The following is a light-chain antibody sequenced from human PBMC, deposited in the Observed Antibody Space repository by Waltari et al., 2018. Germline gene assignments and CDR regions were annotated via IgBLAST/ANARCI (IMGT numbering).Light chain of an antibody. Sequence: QSALTQPASMSGSPGQSITVSCTGATSDIGSHNIVSWYQQHPGKAPKLILYDVNRRPSGVSDRFSGSKSGITASLTIPGLQAEDEADYYCCSYAGSTTWVFGGGTKLTVL. CDR1: TSDIGSHNI. V-gene: IGLV2-23*02. J-gene: IGLJ3*02. CDR3: CSYAGSTTWV. CDR2: DVN.